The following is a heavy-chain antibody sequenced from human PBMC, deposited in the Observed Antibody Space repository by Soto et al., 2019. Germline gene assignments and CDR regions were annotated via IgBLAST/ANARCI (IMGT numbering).Heavy chain of an antibody. V-gene: IGHV3-30*18. CDR1: GFTVSTYG. CDR3: AKDYQLLNYYYYAMDV. Sequence: GGSLRLSCAVSGFTVSTYGMHWVRQAPGKGLEWVAVISYDGSNKYYADFVKGRFTISRDNLKNTLHLQMISLRAEDTAVYYCAKDYQLLNYYYYAMDVWGQGTTVTVSS. J-gene: IGHJ6*02. CDR2: ISYDGSNK. D-gene: IGHD2-2*01.